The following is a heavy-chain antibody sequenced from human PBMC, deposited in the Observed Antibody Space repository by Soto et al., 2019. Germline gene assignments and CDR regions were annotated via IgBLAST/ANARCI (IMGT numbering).Heavy chain of an antibody. CDR1: GFTFSSYW. CDR3: ATISGPGRAVSGAGVFDF. Sequence: EVQLVESGGGLVQPGGSLRLSCAASGFTFSSYWMNWVRQAPGKGLEWVANIKEDGSEKNYVDSVKGRFIISRDNSKNTLYLQMNSLRAEDTAVYYCATISGPGRAVSGAGVFDFWGQGTLVTVSS. V-gene: IGHV3-7*03. D-gene: IGHD6-19*01. J-gene: IGHJ4*02. CDR2: IKEDGSEK.